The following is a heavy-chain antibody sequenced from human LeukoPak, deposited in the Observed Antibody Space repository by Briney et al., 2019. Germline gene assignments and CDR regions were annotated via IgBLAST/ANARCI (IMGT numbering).Heavy chain of an antibody. V-gene: IGHV3-74*01. CDR1: GFTFSSYW. J-gene: IGHJ4*02. CDR2: INSDGSST. CDR3: ARDGAIEGVDY. Sequence: PGGSLRLSCAASGFTFSSYWMHWVRQAPGKGLVWVSRINSDGSSTSYAGSVKGRFTISRDNAKNTLYLQMNSLRAEDTAVYYCARDGAIEGVDYWGQGTLVTVSS. D-gene: IGHD3-16*01.